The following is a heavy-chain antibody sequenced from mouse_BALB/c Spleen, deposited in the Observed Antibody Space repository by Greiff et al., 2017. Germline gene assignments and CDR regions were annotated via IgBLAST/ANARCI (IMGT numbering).Heavy chain of an antibody. CDR3: ARGGYGNSYYYAMDY. J-gene: IGHJ4*01. CDR2: INPYNDGT. CDR1: GYTFTSYV. D-gene: IGHD2-10*02. V-gene: IGHV1-14*01. Sequence: EVQLQQSGPELVKPGASVKMSCKASGYTFTSYVMHWVKQKPGQGLEWIGYINPYNDGTKYNEKFKGKATLTSDKSSSTAYMELSSLTSEDSAVYYCARGGYGNSYYYAMDYWGQGTSVTVSS.